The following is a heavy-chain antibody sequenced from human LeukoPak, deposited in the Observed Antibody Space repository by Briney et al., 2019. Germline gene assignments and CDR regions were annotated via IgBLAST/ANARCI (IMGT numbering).Heavy chain of an antibody. V-gene: IGHV1-8*01. J-gene: IGHJ6*03. CDR2: MNPNSGNT. D-gene: IGHD5-12*01. Sequence: GASVKVSCKASGYTFTSYDINWVRQATGQGLEWMGWMNPNSGNTGYAQKFQGRVTMTRNTSISTAYMELSSLRSEDTAVYYCASNEATSNYYCYMDVWGRGTTVTVSS. CDR3: ASNEATSNYYCYMDV. CDR1: GYTFTSYD.